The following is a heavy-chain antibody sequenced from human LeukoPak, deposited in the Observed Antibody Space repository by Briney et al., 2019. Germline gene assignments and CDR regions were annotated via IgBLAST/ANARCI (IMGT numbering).Heavy chain of an antibody. D-gene: IGHD3-3*01. J-gene: IGHJ5*02. Sequence: GASVKVSCKASGYTFTSYGISWVRQAPGQGLAWMGWISAYNGNTNYAQKLQGRVTMTTDTSTSTAYMELRSLRSDDTAVYYCARAKYDFWSGYTATNWFDPWAREPWSPSPQ. CDR2: ISAYNGNT. CDR3: ARAKYDFWSGYTATNWFDP. V-gene: IGHV1-18*01. CDR1: GYTFTSYG.